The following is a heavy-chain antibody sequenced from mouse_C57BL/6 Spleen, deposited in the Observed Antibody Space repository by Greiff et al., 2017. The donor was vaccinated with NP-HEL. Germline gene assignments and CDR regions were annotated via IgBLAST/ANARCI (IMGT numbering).Heavy chain of an antibody. CDR2: IDPSDSYT. CDR3: ASLFYDGPGAY. CDR1: GYTFTSYW. J-gene: IGHJ3*01. V-gene: IGHV1-50*01. D-gene: IGHD2-3*01. Sequence: QVQLQQPGAELVKPGASVKLSCKASGYTFTSYWMQWVKQRPGQGLEWIGEIDPSDSYTNYNQKFKGKATLTVDTSSSTAYMQLSSLTSEDSAVYYCASLFYDGPGAYWGQGTLVTVSA.